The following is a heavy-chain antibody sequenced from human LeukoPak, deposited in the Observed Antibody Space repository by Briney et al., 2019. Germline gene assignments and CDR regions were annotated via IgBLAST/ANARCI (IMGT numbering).Heavy chain of an antibody. CDR2: ISYDGSNK. D-gene: IGHD1-26*01. V-gene: IGHV3-30*03. CDR3: ARGPRGATDSNDY. Sequence: GGSLRLSCAASGFTFDDYVMSWVRQAPGKGLEWVAVISYDGSNKYYADSVKGRFTISRDNAKNSLYLQMNSLRAEDTAVYYCARGPRGATDSNDYWGQGTLVTVSS. J-gene: IGHJ4*02. CDR1: GFTFDDYV.